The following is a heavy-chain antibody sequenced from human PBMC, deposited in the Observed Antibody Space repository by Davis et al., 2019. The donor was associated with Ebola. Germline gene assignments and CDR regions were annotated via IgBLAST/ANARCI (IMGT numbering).Heavy chain of an antibody. J-gene: IGHJ6*02. CDR1: GYTFTSYD. Sequence: AASVKVSCKASGYTFTSYDINWVRQATGQGLEWMGWMNPNSGNTGYAQKFQGRVTMTRNTSISTAYMELSSLRSEDTAVYYCAREFAGDPLYYYYGMDVWGQGTTVTVSS. CDR2: MNPNSGNT. D-gene: IGHD4-17*01. V-gene: IGHV1-8*01. CDR3: AREFAGDPLYYYYGMDV.